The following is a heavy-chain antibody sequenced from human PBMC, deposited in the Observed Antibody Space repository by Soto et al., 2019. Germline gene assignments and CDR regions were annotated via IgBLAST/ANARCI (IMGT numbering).Heavy chain of an antibody. J-gene: IGHJ4*02. CDR2: INPNSGGT. D-gene: IGHD1-26*01. CDR3: ARPYSGSYNLDY. V-gene: IGHV1-2*02. CDR1: GYTFTGYY. Sequence: ASVKVSCKASGYTFTGYYMHWVRQAPGQGLEWMGWINPNSGGTNYAQKFQGRVTMTRDTSISTAYMELSRLRSDDTAVYYCARPYSGSYNLDYWGQGTLVTVSS.